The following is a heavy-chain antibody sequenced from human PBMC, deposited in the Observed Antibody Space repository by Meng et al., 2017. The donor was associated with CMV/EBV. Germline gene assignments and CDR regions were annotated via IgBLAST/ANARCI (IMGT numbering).Heavy chain of an antibody. CDR2: IYPGDSDT. CDR3: ATAPIEMATNGGFFDY. Sequence: GESLKISCKGSGYSFTSYWIGWVRQMPGKGLEWMGIIYPGDSDTRYSPSFQGQVTISADKSISTAYLQWSSLKASDTAMYYCATAPIEMATNGGFFDYWGQGTLVTVSS. CDR1: GYSFTSYW. V-gene: IGHV5-51*01. D-gene: IGHD5-24*01. J-gene: IGHJ4*02.